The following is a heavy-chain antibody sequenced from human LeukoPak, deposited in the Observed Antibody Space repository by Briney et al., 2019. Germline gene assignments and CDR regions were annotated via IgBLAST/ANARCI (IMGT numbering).Heavy chain of an antibody. V-gene: IGHV1-46*01. CDR2: INPSGGST. D-gene: IGHD5-24*01. CDR3: ARERWLQSNLDAFDI. CDR1: GYTSTSYY. Sequence: ASVKVSCKASGYTSTSYYMHWVRQAPGQGLEWMGIINPSGGSTSYAQKFQGRVTMTRDMSTSTVYMELSSLRSEDTAVYYCARERWLQSNLDAFDIWGQGTMVAVSS. J-gene: IGHJ3*02.